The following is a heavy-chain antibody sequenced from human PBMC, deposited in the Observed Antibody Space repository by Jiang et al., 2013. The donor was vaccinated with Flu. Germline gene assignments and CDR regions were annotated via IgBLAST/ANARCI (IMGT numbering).Heavy chain of an antibody. CDR2: ISAHNGNT. CDR1: GYTFTTFG. D-gene: IGHD3-9*01. J-gene: IGHJ4*02. CDR3: ARDSDPLRYFSRPHEGPDY. V-gene: IGHV1-18*01. Sequence: SGAEVKQPGASVKVSCKASGYTFTTFGLSWVRQAPGQGLEWMGWISAHNGNTNYAQKFQGRVTMTTDTSTTTAYMELRSLRSDDTAVYYCARDSDPLRYFSRPHEGPDYWGQGTLVTGLL.